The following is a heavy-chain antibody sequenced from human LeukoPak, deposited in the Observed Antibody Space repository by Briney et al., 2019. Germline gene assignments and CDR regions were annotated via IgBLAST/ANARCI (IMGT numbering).Heavy chain of an antibody. CDR1: GGSFSGYY. CDR3: ARSRGVTPYYYYYYMDV. Sequence: SETLSLTCAVSGGSFSGYYWSWIRQPPGKGLEWIGEIYHSGSTNYNPSLKSRVTISVDTSKKQFSLKLSSVTAADTAGYYCARSRGVTPYYYYYYMDVWGKGSTVTVSS. CDR2: IYHSGST. V-gene: IGHV4-34*01. D-gene: IGHD4-23*01. J-gene: IGHJ6*03.